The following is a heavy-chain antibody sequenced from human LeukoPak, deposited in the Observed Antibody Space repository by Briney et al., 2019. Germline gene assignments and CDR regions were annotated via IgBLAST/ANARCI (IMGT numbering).Heavy chain of an antibody. J-gene: IGHJ4*02. CDR1: GGSISSYY. CDR3: ARGGYCSGAACYPDY. Sequence: PSETLSLTCTVSGGSISSYYWSWIRQPPGKGLEWIGYIYYSGTTNYNPSLKSRVTISVDTSKNQFSLKLTSVTAADTAAYYCARGGYCSGAACYPDYWGQGTLVTVSS. V-gene: IGHV4-59*01. CDR2: IYYSGTT. D-gene: IGHD2-15*01.